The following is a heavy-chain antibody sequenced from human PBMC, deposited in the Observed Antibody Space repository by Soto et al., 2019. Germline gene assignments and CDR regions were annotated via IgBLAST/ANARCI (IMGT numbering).Heavy chain of an antibody. J-gene: IGHJ6*02. CDR2: IIPIFGTA. V-gene: IGHV1-69*01. Sequence: QVQLVQSGAEVKKPGSSVKVFCKASGGTFSSYAISWVRQAPGQGLEWMGGIIPIFGTANYAQKFQGRVTITADESTSTAYMELSSLRSEDTAVYYCARGYCSSTSCYTYYYYGMDVWGQGTTVTVSS. CDR3: ARGYCSSTSCYTYYYYGMDV. D-gene: IGHD2-2*02. CDR1: GGTFSSYA.